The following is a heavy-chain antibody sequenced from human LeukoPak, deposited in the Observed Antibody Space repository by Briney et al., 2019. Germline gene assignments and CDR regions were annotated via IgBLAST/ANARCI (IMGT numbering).Heavy chain of an antibody. D-gene: IGHD5-18*01. CDR2: INSDGSIT. CDR3: ARDAVDTVNAV. CDR1: GFTFTTYW. J-gene: IGHJ6*02. Sequence: GGSLRLSCAASGFTFTTYWMHWVRQAPGKGLVWVSHINSDGSITSYADSVKGRFTISRDNAKNTLYLQMNSLRAEDTAVYYCARDAVDTVNAVWGQGTTVTVSS. V-gene: IGHV3-74*01.